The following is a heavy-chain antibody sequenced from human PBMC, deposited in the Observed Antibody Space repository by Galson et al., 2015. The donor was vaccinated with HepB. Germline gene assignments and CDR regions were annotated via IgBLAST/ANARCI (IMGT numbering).Heavy chain of an antibody. D-gene: IGHD6-6*01. CDR3: ARDLGIAARPNYFDY. J-gene: IGHJ4*02. CDR2: IKQDGSEK. Sequence: SLRLSCAASGFTFSSYWMSWVRQAPGKGLEWVANIKQDGSEKYYVDSVKGRFTISRDNAKNSLYLQMNSLRAEDTAVYYCARDLGIAARPNYFDYWGQGTLVTVSS. V-gene: IGHV3-7*01. CDR1: GFTFSSYW.